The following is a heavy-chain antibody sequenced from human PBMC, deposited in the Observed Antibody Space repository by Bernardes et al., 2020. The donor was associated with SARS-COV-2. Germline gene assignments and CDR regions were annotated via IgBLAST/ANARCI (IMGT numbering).Heavy chain of an antibody. Sequence: SETLSLTCIVSVDSITNSYWSWIRQRPGPGLAWIGYIYYSGSANYNPSLQSRVTLSLDTSKNHFSLRLGSVTAADTAVYYCSRDPLGVTAGTGPGYGLDVWGQGTTVTGAS. D-gene: IGHD6-19*01. CDR1: VDSITNSY. V-gene: IGHV4-59*01. CDR3: SRDPLGVTAGTGPGYGLDV. CDR2: IYYSGSA. J-gene: IGHJ6*02.